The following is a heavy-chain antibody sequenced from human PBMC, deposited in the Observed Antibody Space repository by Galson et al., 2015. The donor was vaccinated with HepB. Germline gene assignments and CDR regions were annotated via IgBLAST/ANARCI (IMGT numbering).Heavy chain of an antibody. CDR3: ARSSPFDF. V-gene: IGHV1-18*04. J-gene: IGHJ4*02. D-gene: IGHD6-13*01. CDR2: ISAYNGHT. Sequence: SVKVSCKASGYTFTSYGISWVRQAPGQGLEWMGWISAYNGHTNYPRNLQGRVTMTTDTSRSTAYMELRSLRFDDTAVYYCARSSPFDFWGQGTLVTVSS. CDR1: GYTFTSYG.